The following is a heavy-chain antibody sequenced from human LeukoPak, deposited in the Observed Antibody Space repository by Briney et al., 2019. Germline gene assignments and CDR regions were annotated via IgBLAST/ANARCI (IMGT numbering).Heavy chain of an antibody. CDR3: ARGVKASSWSPLYAKGFDY. Sequence: GASVKVSCKASGYTFTGYYMHWVRQAPGQGLEWMGWINPNSGGTNYAQKFQGRVTMTRDTSISTAYMELSRLRSDDTAVYYCARGVKASSWSPLYAKGFDYWGRGPLSTVSS. D-gene: IGHD6-13*01. CDR1: GYTFTGYY. CDR2: INPNSGGT. J-gene: IGHJ4*02. V-gene: IGHV1-2*02.